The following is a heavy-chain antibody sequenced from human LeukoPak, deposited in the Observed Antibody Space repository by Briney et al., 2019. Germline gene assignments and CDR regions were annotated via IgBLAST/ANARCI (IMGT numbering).Heavy chain of an antibody. J-gene: IGHJ6*04. CDR1: GFSFSNYA. Sequence: GGSLRLSCSASGFSFSNYAMYWVRQAPGKGLEWVANIKQGGSEKYYVDSVRGRFTISRDNAKNSLYLQMNSLRAEDTAVYYCARDFGLRCSGGTCYSVYYYGMDVWGKGTTVTVSS. V-gene: IGHV3-7*03. D-gene: IGHD2-15*01. CDR2: IKQGGSEK. CDR3: ARDFGLRCSGGTCYSVYYYGMDV.